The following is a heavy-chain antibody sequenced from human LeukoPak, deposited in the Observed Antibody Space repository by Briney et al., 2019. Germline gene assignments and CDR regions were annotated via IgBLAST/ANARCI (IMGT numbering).Heavy chain of an antibody. V-gene: IGHV3-21*01. CDR1: AFTFSTYS. D-gene: IGHD3-3*01. J-gene: IGHJ4*02. CDR2: ISSSSSYI. Sequence: GGSLRLSCAASAFTFSTYSMHWFRQAPGKGLEWVSSISSSSSYIYYADSVKGRFTISRDNAKNSLYLQMNSLRAEDTAVYYCARDSTYDFWSGYLYPPDYWGQGTLVTVSS. CDR3: ARDSTYDFWSGYLYPPDY.